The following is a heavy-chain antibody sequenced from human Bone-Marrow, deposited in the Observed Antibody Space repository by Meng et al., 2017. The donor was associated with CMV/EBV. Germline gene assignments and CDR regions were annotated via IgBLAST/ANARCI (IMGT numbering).Heavy chain of an antibody. J-gene: IGHJ4*02. Sequence: GGSLRLSCAASGFTFNSYAMHWVRQAPGKGLEWVAVISYDGSNKYYADSVKGRFTISRDNSKNTLYLQMHSLRAEDTAVYYCARDPLHWGQGTLVTVSS. V-gene: IGHV3-30*04. CDR1: GFTFNSYA. CDR3: ARDPLH. CDR2: ISYDGSNK.